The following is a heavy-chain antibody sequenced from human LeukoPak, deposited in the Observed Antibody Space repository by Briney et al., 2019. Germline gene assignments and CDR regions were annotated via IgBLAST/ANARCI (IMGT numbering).Heavy chain of an antibody. CDR2: ISGSGGST. Sequence: GGSLRLSCAASKFTFSNYAMTWVRQAPGKGLEWVSAISGSGGSTYYADSVKGRFTISRDNAKNTLYLQMNSLRAEDTAVYYCAKDLRSRIAAAGAPDYWGQGTLVTVSS. V-gene: IGHV3-23*01. D-gene: IGHD6-13*01. J-gene: IGHJ4*02. CDR3: AKDLRSRIAAAGAPDY. CDR1: KFTFSNYA.